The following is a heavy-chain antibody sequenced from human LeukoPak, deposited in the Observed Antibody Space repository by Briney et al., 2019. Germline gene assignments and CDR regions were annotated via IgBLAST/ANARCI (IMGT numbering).Heavy chain of an antibody. J-gene: IGHJ4*02. CDR3: ARAITIFGVVSHFDY. V-gene: IGHV4-4*07. CDR2: IYTSGST. D-gene: IGHD3-3*01. CDR1: GGSISSYY. Sequence: SETLSLTCTVSGGSISSYYWSWIRQPAGKGLEWIGRIYTSGSTNYNPSLKGRVTMSVDTSKNQFSLKLSSVTAADTAVYYCARAITIFGVVSHFDYWGQGTLVTVSS.